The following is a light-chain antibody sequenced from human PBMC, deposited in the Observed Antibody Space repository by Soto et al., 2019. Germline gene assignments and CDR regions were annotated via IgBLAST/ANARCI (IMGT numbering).Light chain of an antibody. CDR2: DSS. J-gene: IGKJ5*01. CDR3: MQSTQLPPT. CDR1: QSVGSS. V-gene: IGKV3-11*01. Sequence: EIVLTQSPATLSLSPGERATLSCRASQSVGSSLAWYQQKPGQAPRLLINDSSNRATGIPARFSGSGSGTDFTLEISRVETDDVGIYYCMQSTQLPPTFGQGTRLGIE.